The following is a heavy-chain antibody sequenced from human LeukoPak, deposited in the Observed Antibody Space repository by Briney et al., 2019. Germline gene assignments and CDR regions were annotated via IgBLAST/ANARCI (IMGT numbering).Heavy chain of an antibody. Sequence: SETLSLTCTVSGGSISSRNYCWGWIRQPPGKGLEWIGNIYYSGGTYYNPSLKSRVTISVDTSKNQFSLKLSSVTAADTAVYYCASLILWFGENYFDYWGQGTLVTVSS. D-gene: IGHD3-10*01. CDR2: IYYSGGT. CDR1: GGSISSRNYC. CDR3: ASLILWFGENYFDY. V-gene: IGHV4-39*07. J-gene: IGHJ4*02.